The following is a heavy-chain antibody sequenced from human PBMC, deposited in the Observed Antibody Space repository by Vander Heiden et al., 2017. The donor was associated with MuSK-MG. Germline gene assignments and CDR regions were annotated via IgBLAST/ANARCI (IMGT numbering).Heavy chain of an antibody. V-gene: IGHV3-30-3*01. D-gene: IGHD6-13*01. Sequence: QVQLVESGGGVVQPGRSLRLSCAASGFTFRSYAMHWVRQAPGKGLEWVAVISYDGSNKYYADSVKGRFTISRDNSKNTLYLQMNSLRAEDTAVYYCARDWAAAGNWVYYFDYWGQGTLVTVSS. CDR2: ISYDGSNK. CDR3: ARDWAAAGNWVYYFDY. J-gene: IGHJ4*02. CDR1: GFTFRSYA.